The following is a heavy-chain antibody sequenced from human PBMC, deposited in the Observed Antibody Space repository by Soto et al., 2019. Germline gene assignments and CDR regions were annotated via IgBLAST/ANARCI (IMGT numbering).Heavy chain of an antibody. Sequence: EVQLLESGGGLVWPGGSLRLSCAASGFTFSSFALSWVRQAPGKGLEWVSAIRDSGVSTYYADSVKGRFTISRDNSKNTLYLQMNSLRAEDTAVYYCAKDRPYCSSTNCYRGAFDYWGQGTLVTVSS. CDR1: GFTFSSFA. J-gene: IGHJ4*02. CDR2: IRDSGVST. V-gene: IGHV3-23*01. D-gene: IGHD2-2*01. CDR3: AKDRPYCSSTNCYRGAFDY.